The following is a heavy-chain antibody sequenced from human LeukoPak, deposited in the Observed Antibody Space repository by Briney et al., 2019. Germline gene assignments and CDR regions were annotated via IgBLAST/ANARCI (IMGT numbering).Heavy chain of an antibody. J-gene: IGHJ4*02. D-gene: IGHD3-16*01. CDR1: GFTFSNYA. CDR3: AKVSRFFGGHSDY. CDR2: ISGNGAST. Sequence: QSGGSLRLSCAASGFTFSNYALNWVRQAPGKGLEWVSAISGNGASTYYADSVKGRFTISRDSSKNILYLQMNSLRAEDTAIYYCAKVSRFFGGHSDYWGQGTLVTVSS. V-gene: IGHV3-23*01.